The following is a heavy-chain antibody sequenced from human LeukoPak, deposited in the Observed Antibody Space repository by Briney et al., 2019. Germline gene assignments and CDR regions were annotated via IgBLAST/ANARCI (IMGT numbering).Heavy chain of an antibody. CDR3: AKDIHSST. CDR2: ISFSGEST. J-gene: IGHJ3*01. CDR1: GFTFSNSA. Sequence: GGSLRLSCEAPGFTFSNSAMTWVRQAPGKGLEWVSLISFSGESTFYAESVKGRFTIARDNSKDSLYLQMNSLRAEDTAIYYCAKDIHSSTWGLGTMVTVSS. D-gene: IGHD2-2*02. V-gene: IGHV3-23*01.